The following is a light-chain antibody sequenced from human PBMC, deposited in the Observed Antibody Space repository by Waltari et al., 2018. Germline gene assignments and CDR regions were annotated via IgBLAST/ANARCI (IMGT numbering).Light chain of an antibody. CDR1: QSISTY. V-gene: IGKV1-39*01. CDR3: QQTYSTVVT. J-gene: IGKJ2*01. Sequence: DIQMTQSPLTLSASVGDRVTIICRASQSISTYLNWYQRKPGKDPNLLIYATSNLQTGVPSRFIGSGSGTDFTLTISSLQPEDFATYYCQQTYSTVVTFGQGTKLEIK. CDR2: ATS.